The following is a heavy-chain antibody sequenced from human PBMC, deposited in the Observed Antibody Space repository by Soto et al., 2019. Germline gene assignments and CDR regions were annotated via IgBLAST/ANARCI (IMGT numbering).Heavy chain of an antibody. CDR1: VGSISSYY. Sequence: QVQLQESGPGLVKPSETLPLTCTVSVGSISSYYWSWIRQPPGKGLEWIGYIYYRGSTNYNPSLKSRVTISVDPSKHQFSLKLSSVPAADTAVYYCARIPSSSCYYYFDYWGQGTLVTVSS. D-gene: IGHD6-13*01. V-gene: IGHV4-59*01. CDR2: IYYRGST. CDR3: ARIPSSSCYYYFDY. J-gene: IGHJ4*02.